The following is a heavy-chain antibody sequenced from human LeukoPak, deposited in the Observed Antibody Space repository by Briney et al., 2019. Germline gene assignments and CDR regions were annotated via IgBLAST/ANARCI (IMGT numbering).Heavy chain of an antibody. CDR1: GGSIRSSSYY. CDR3: ARPYYYDSRIDP. D-gene: IGHD3-22*01. V-gene: IGHV4-39*01. Sequence: PSETLSLTCTVSGGSIRSSSYYWGWIRQPPGKGLEWIGSIYHSGSSYFNPSLKSRVTISVDTSKNQFSLKLSSVTAADTAVYYCARPYYYDSRIDPWGQGILVTVSS. CDR2: IYHSGSS. J-gene: IGHJ5*02.